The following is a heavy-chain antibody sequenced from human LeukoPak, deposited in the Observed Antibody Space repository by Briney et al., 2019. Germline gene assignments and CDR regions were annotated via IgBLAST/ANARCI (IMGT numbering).Heavy chain of an antibody. Sequence: GGSLRLSCAASGFTFSSYWMSWVRQAPGKGLEWVANIKQDGSEKHYVDSVKGRFTISRDNAKNSLYLPMNSLRAEDTAVYYCARRYCSGGSCFEYFDYWGQGTLVTVSS. CDR2: IKQDGSEK. CDR1: GFTFSSYW. J-gene: IGHJ4*02. D-gene: IGHD2-15*01. V-gene: IGHV3-7*04. CDR3: ARRYCSGGSCFEYFDY.